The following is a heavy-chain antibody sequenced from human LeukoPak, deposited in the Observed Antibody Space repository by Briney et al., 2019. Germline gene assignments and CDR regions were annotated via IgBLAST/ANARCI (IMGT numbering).Heavy chain of an antibody. V-gene: IGHV3-30-3*01. CDR2: ISYDGSNK. CDR3: ARDRYYYDSSGYYPDY. CDR1: GFTFSSYA. Sequence: PGRSLRLSCAASGFTFSSYAMHWVRQAPGKGLEWVAVISYDGSNKYYADSVKGRFTISRDNSKNTLYLQMNSLRAEDTAVYYCARDRYYYDSSGYYPDYWGQGTLVTVSS. J-gene: IGHJ4*02. D-gene: IGHD3-22*01.